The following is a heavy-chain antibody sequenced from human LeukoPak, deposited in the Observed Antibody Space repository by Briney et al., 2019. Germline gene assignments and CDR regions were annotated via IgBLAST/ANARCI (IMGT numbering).Heavy chain of an antibody. V-gene: IGHV3-30*18. Sequence: GGSLRLSCAASGFTFSSYGMHWVRQAPGKGLEWVAVISYDGSNKYYADSVKGRFTISRDNSKNTLYLQMNSLRAEDTAVYYCAKEGITMVRGVPYYYGMDVWGQGATVTVSS. D-gene: IGHD3-10*01. CDR2: ISYDGSNK. CDR3: AKEGITMVRGVPYYYGMDV. CDR1: GFTFSSYG. J-gene: IGHJ6*02.